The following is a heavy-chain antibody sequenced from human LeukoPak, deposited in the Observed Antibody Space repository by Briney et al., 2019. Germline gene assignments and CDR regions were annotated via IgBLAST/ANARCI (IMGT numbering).Heavy chain of an antibody. J-gene: IGHJ5*02. V-gene: IGHV1-69*13. Sequence: SVKVSCKVSGYTLTELSMHWVRQAPGQGLEWMGGIIPIFGTANYAQKFQGRVTITADESTSTAYMELSSLRSEDTAVYYCARELAAAPFDPWGQGTLVTVSS. CDR1: GYTLTELS. D-gene: IGHD2-15*01. CDR3: ARELAAAPFDP. CDR2: IIPIFGTA.